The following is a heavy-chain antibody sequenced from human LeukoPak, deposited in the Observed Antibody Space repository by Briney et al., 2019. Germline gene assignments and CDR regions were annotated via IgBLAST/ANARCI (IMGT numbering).Heavy chain of an antibody. Sequence: KPSETLSLTCTVSGGSISSSTYYWGWIRQPPGKGLEWIGSIFYSGRTYYNPSLKSRVTMSVDTSKNQFSLRLSSVTAADTAVYYCAREGYTYYYDSSGYPFDYWGQGTLVTVSS. CDR3: AREGYTYYYDSSGYPFDY. CDR1: GGSISSSTYY. V-gene: IGHV4-39*07. J-gene: IGHJ4*02. D-gene: IGHD3-22*01. CDR2: IFYSGRT.